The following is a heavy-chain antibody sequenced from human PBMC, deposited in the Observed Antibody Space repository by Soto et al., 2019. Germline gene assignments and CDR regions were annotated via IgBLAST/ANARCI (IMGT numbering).Heavy chain of an antibody. Sequence: QVQLVESGGVVVQPGRSLRLSCAASGLTFSNYGMHWVRQAPGKGLEWVAVIWYDGSKTYYADSVKGRFSISRDNSKNTLYLQMNSLRAEDTAVYFCARDLRSTRLDVWGQGTTVTVSS. V-gene: IGHV3-33*01. CDR2: IWYDGSKT. CDR3: ARDLRSTRLDV. CDR1: GLTFSNYG. J-gene: IGHJ6*02. D-gene: IGHD3-10*01.